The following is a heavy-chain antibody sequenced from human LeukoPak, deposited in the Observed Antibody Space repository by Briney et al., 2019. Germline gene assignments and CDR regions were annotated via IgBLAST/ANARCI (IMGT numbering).Heavy chain of an antibody. CDR3: ARGVSGLWVAFDY. J-gene: IGHJ4*02. D-gene: IGHD3-10*01. V-gene: IGHV4-4*09. CDR1: GGSIGAYY. Sequence: SETLSLTCTVSGGSIGAYYWTWIRQSPGRGLEWIGYIYAGGNTRYNSSLESRVSISVDTPKNQFSLTLNTVTAADTAAYYCARGVSGLWVAFDYWGQGTLVTVSS. CDR2: IYAGGNT.